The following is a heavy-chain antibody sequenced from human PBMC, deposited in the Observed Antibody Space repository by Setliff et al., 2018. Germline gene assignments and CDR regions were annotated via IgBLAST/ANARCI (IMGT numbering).Heavy chain of an antibody. CDR1: GGSISSGDYY. CDR3: ARESRYYYDNLGTLDY. CDR2: IYSSGST. D-gene: IGHD3-22*01. Sequence: PSETLSLTCTVSGGSISSGDYYWSWIRQPPGKGLEWIGYIYSSGSTYYNPSLKSRVSISVDTSKNQFSLKLSSVTAADTAVYYCARESRYYYDNLGTLDYWGQGTLVTVPQ. V-gene: IGHV4-30-4*08. J-gene: IGHJ4*02.